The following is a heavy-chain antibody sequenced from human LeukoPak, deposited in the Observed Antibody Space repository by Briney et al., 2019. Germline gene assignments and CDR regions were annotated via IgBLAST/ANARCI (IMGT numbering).Heavy chain of an antibody. CDR2: ISYDGSNK. CDR3: ASDSSGYYYVGYFQH. D-gene: IGHD3-22*01. Sequence: GGSLRLSCAASGFTFSSYAMHWVRQAPGKGLEWVAVISYDGSNKYYADSVKGRFTISRDNSKNTLYLQMNSLRAEDTAVYYCASDSSGYYYVGYFQHWGQGTLVTVSS. V-gene: IGHV3-30-3*01. CDR1: GFTFSSYA. J-gene: IGHJ1*01.